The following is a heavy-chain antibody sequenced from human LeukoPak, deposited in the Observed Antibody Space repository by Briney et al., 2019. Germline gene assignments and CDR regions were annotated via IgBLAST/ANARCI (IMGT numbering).Heavy chain of an antibody. CDR3: ARGTAPLGYYYYGMDV. J-gene: IGHJ6*02. CDR2: ISAYNGNT. Sequence: ASVKVSCKASGGTFSSYAISWVRQAPGQGLEWMGWISAYNGNTNYAQKPQGRVTMTTDTSTSTAYMELRSLRSDDTAVYYCARGTAPLGYYYYGMDVWGQGTTVTVSS. CDR1: GGTFSSYA. V-gene: IGHV1-18*01. D-gene: IGHD2-21*02.